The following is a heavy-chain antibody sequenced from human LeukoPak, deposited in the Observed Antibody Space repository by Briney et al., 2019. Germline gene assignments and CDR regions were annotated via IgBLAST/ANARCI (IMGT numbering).Heavy chain of an antibody. CDR1: GFTFSSYA. V-gene: IGHV3-30-3*01. D-gene: IGHD6-13*01. CDR2: ISYDGSNK. J-gene: IGHJ3*02. Sequence: GGSLRLSCAASGFTFSSYAMHWVRQAPGKGLEWVAVISYDGSNKYYADSVKGRFTISRDNSKNTLYLQMNSLRAEDTAVYYCARDDPGYDAFDIWGQGTMVTVSS. CDR3: ARDDPGYDAFDI.